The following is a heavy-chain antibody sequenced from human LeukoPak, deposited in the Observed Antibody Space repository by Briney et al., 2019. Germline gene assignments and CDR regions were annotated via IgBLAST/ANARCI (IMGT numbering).Heavy chain of an antibody. Sequence: GGSLRLSCAASGFTFSSYAMHWVRQAPGKGLEWVSSISSSSSYIYYADSVKGRFTISRDNAKNSLYLQMNSLRAEDTAVYYCARLVGVPNWFDPWGQGTLVTVSS. CDR3: ARLVGVPNWFDP. V-gene: IGHV3-21*01. J-gene: IGHJ5*02. CDR2: ISSSSSYI. CDR1: GFTFSSYA. D-gene: IGHD2-8*01.